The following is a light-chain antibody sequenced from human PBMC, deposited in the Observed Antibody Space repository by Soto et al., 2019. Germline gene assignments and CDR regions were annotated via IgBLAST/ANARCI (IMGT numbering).Light chain of an antibody. CDR2: WAS. V-gene: IGKV4-1*01. J-gene: IGKJ1*01. Sequence: DIVMTQSPDSLAVSLGERATINCQSSQMVLHSSSNKNYLAWYQQKPSQPPKLLIYWASNRESGVPNRFSGRGMGTDFALPLSSLQAGDVTVYCCQQHDTPPWTVDHGTKVEIK. CDR3: QQHDTPPWT. CDR1: QMVLHSSSNKNY.